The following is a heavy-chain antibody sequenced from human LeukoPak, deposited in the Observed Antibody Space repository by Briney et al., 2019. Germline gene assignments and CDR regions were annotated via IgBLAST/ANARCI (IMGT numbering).Heavy chain of an antibody. CDR2: INHSGST. V-gene: IGHV4-34*01. J-gene: IGHJ4*02. D-gene: IGHD3-10*01. CDR1: GGSFSGYY. Sequence: SETLSLTCAVYGGSFSGYYWSWIRQPPGKGLEWIGEINHSGSTNYNPSLKSRVTISVDTSKNQFSLKLSSVTAADTAVYYCASRTIGVRGVXFDYWGQGTLVTVSS. CDR3: ASRTIGVRGVXFDY.